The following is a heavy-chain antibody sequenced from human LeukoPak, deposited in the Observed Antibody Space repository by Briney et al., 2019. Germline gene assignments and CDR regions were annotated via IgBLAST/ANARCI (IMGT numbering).Heavy chain of an antibody. CDR2: IIAIFGTA. D-gene: IGHD3-22*01. V-gene: IGHV1-69*01. J-gene: IGHJ4*02. CDR3: ARGGYSEAYYYDSSGYYSWSKFDY. Sequence: ASVKVSCKASGGTFSSYAISWVRQAPGQGLEWMGGIIAIFGTANYAQKFQGRVTITADESTSTAYMELSSLRSEDTAVYYCARGGYSEAYYYDSSGYYSWSKFDYWGQGTLVTVSS. CDR1: GGTFSSYA.